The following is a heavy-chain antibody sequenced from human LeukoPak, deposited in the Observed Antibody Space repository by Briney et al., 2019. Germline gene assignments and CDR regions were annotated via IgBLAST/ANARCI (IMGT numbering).Heavy chain of an antibody. CDR3: ARDIYCSGGSCYSWDYYYGMDV. Sequence: PSETLSLTCTVSGGSISSSSYYWGWIRQPSGKGLEWIGSIYYSGSTYYNPSLKSRVTISVDTSKNQFSLKLSSVTAADTAVYYCARDIYCSGGSCYSWDYYYGMDVWGQGTTVTVSS. D-gene: IGHD2-15*01. J-gene: IGHJ6*02. CDR2: IYYSGST. CDR1: GGSISSSSYY. V-gene: IGHV4-39*07.